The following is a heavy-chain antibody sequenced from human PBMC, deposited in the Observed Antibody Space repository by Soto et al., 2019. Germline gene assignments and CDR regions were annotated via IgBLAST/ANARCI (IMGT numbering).Heavy chain of an antibody. CDR2: ISYDGSNK. J-gene: IGHJ6*02. D-gene: IGHD3-3*01. CDR3: ARNTYYDFWSGYYTEPSPRHFPEYYGMDV. V-gene: IGHV3-30-3*01. Sequence: PGGSLRLSCAASGFTFSSYAMHWVRQAPGKGLEWVAVISYDGSNKYYADSVKGRFTISRDNSKNTLYLQMNSLRAEDTAVYYCARNTYYDFWSGYYTEPSPRHFPEYYGMDVWGQGTTVTVSS. CDR1: GFTFSSYA.